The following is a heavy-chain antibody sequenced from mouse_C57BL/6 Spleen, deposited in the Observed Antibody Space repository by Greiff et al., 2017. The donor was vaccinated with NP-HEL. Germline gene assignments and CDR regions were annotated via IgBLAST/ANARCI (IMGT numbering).Heavy chain of an antibody. V-gene: IGHV1-81*01. CDR1: GYTFTSYG. J-gene: IGHJ3*01. CDR2: IYPRSGNT. CDR3: ARNGYSNYGDVGFAY. D-gene: IGHD2-5*01. Sequence: QVQLQQSGAELARPGASVKLSCKASGYTFTSYGISWVKQRTGQGLEWIGEIYPRSGNTYYNEKFKGKATLTADKSSSTAYMELRSLTSEDSAIYFCARNGYSNYGDVGFAYWGQGTLVTVSA.